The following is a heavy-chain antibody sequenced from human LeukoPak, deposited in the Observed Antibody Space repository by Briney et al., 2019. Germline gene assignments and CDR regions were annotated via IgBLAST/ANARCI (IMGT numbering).Heavy chain of an antibody. J-gene: IGHJ4*02. CDR3: TTEVMVMGATWPPGMRDYFDY. V-gene: IGHV3-15*01. CDR1: GFTFSNAW. Sequence: GGSLRLSCAASGFTFSNAWMSWVRQAPGKGLEWVGRIKSKTDRGTTDYAAPVKGRFTISREDSKNTLYLQMNSLKTEDTAVYYCTTEVMVMGATWPPGMRDYFDYWGQGTLVTVSS. D-gene: IGHD1-26*01. CDR2: IKSKTDRGTT.